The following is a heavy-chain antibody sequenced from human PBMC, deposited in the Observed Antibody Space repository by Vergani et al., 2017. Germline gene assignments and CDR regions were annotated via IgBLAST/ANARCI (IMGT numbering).Heavy chain of an antibody. V-gene: IGHV3-23*01. CDR1: GFTFNHYA. D-gene: IGHD5-12*01. Sequence: EVQLLESGGDLVQPGGSLRLSCAASGFTFNHYAMNWVRQAPGNGLEWVSGISGSGGSTYYAGSVKGRFTISRDSSKNTLYLQMNSLSAGDTAVYYCAKANPRNSGYDYLYYYHAMDVWCQGTTVTVSS. CDR3: AKANPRNSGYDYLYYYHAMDV. J-gene: IGHJ6*02. CDR2: ISGSGGST.